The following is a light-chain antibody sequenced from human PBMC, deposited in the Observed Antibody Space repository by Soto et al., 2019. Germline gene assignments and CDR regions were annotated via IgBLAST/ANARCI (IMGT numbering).Light chain of an antibody. J-gene: IGKJ1*01. CDR2: GAS. V-gene: IGKV3-20*01. CDR3: QQYNTSPRT. CDR1: QSVDSNL. Sequence: EIQLTQSPGTLSLSPGERVTLSCRASQSVDSNLLAWYQQKRGQAPRLLIYGASNRATGIPDRFSGSGSGTDFTLTISRLEPEDFAVYYCQQYNTSPRTFGQGTKVDIK.